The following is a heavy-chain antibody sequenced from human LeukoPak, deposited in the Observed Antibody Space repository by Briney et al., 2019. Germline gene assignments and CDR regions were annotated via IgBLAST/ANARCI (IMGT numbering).Heavy chain of an antibody. Sequence: GGSLRLSCAASGFTFSSYSMNWVRQAPGKGLEWVSYISSSSSTIYYADSVKGRFTISRDNAKNSLYLQMNSLRAEDTAVYYCAREREYQLLYFDYWGQGTLVTVSS. J-gene: IGHJ4*02. CDR2: ISSSSSTI. CDR3: AREREYQLLYFDY. D-gene: IGHD2-2*01. V-gene: IGHV3-48*01. CDR1: GFTFSSYS.